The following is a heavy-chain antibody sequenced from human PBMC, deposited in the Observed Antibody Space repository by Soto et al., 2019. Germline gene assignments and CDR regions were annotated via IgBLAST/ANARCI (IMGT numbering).Heavy chain of an antibody. Sequence: QVQLVESGGGVVQPGRSLRLSCAASGFTFSSFAMHWVRQAPGKGLEWVTVISYDGGNKDYADSVKGRFTISRDNSKNTLYQKMNSLRAEDTAVYYCARESSYCTNGVCYTPFDYWGQGTMVTVSS. CDR1: GFTFSSFA. CDR2: ISYDGGNK. D-gene: IGHD2-8*01. V-gene: IGHV3-30-3*01. CDR3: ARESSYCTNGVCYTPFDY. J-gene: IGHJ4*02.